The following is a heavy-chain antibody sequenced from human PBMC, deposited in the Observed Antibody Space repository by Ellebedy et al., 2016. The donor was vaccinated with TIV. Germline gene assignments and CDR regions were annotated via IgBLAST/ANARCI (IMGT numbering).Heavy chain of an antibody. V-gene: IGHV1-2*02. Sequence: ASVKVSCXASGYTFTGYYMHWVRQAPGQGLEWMGWINPNSGGTNYAQKFQGRVTMTRDTSISTAYMELSRLRSDDTAVYYCARGGVVVPAAIVDVWGQGTTVTVSS. D-gene: IGHD2-2*02. J-gene: IGHJ6*02. CDR3: ARGGVVVPAAIVDV. CDR2: INPNSGGT. CDR1: GYTFTGYY.